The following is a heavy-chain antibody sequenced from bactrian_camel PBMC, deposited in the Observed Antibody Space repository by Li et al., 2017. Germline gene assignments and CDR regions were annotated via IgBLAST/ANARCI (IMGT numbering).Heavy chain of an antibody. CDR1: GYANC. CDR3: APDLQIRSGYCYKTNNY. Sequence: HVQLVESGGGLVQPGGSLRLSCAASGYANCLAWFRQAPGKERERVAGFSPNAVTDYADSVKGRFTISKDSRDTLYLQMNSLEPDDTAIYYCAPDLQIRSGYCYKTNNYWGQGTQVTVS. V-gene: IGHV3S53*01. J-gene: IGHJ4*01. D-gene: IGHD2*01. CDR2: FSPNAVT.